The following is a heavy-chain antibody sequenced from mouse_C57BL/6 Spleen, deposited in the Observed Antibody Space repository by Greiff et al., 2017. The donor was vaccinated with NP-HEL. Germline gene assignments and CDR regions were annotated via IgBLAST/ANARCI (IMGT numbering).Heavy chain of an antibody. V-gene: IGHV5-4*01. Sequence: DVKLVESGGGLVKPGGSLKLSCAASGFTFSSYAMSWVRQTPEQRLEWVATISDGGSYTYYPDNVKGRFTISRDNAKNNLYLQMSHLKSEDTAMYYCARDRAWFAYWGQGTLVTVSA. J-gene: IGHJ3*01. CDR3: ARDRAWFAY. CDR1: GFTFSSYA. CDR2: ISDGGSYT.